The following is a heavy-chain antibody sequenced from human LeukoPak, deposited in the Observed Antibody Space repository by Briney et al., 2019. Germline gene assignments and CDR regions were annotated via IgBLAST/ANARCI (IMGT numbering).Heavy chain of an antibody. V-gene: IGHV4-59*05. J-gene: IGHJ4*02. CDR1: GGSISGYY. CDR2: IYYSGNT. Sequence: SETLSLTCTVSGGSISGYYWSWIRQPPGKGLEWIGSIYYSGNTYYNPSLKSRVTISVDTSKNLFSLKLSSVTAADTAVYYCARQYYDYVWGSYRDLYYFDYWGQGTLVTVSS. D-gene: IGHD3-16*02. CDR3: ARQYYDYVWGSYRDLYYFDY.